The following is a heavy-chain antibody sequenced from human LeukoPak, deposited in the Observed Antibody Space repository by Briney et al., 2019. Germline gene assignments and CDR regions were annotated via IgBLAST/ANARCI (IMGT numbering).Heavy chain of an antibody. CDR1: GGSISSYY. CDR3: ARDATMMGNYFNY. Sequence: SETLSLTCTVSGGSISSYYWSWIRQPPGKGLEWIGSIYHSGSTYYNPSLKSRVTISVDTSKNQFSLKLSSVTAADTAVYYCARDATMMGNYFNYWGQGTLVTVSS. J-gene: IGHJ4*02. D-gene: IGHD5-12*01. CDR2: IYHSGST. V-gene: IGHV4-38-2*02.